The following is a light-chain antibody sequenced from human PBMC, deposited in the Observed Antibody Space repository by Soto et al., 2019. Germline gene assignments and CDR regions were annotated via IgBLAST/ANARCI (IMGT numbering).Light chain of an antibody. V-gene: IGLV2-14*03. CDR1: SRDVGAYDY. CDR2: YVD. Sequence: QSALAQPASVSGSPGQSITISCTGTSRDVGAYDYVSWYLQYPDKAPQLLIYYVDHRPSGVSSRFSGSKPGNTASLTISGLQADDEGDYYCCSYADGSIYFFGTGTKV. J-gene: IGLJ1*01. CDR3: CSYADGSIYF.